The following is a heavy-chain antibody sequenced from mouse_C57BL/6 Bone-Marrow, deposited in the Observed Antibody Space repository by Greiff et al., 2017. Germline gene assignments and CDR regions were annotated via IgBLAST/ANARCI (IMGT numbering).Heavy chain of an antibody. V-gene: IGHV5-4*01. CDR3: AREVPYYYGSSPFDY. D-gene: IGHD1-1*01. Sequence: EVQLQESGGGLVKPGGSLKLSCAASGFTFSSYAMSWVRQTPEKRLEWVATISDGGSYTYYPDNVKGRFTISRDNAKNNLYLQMSHLKSEDTAMYYCAREVPYYYGSSPFDYWGQGTTLTVSS. CDR1: GFTFSSYA. CDR2: ISDGGSYT. J-gene: IGHJ2*01.